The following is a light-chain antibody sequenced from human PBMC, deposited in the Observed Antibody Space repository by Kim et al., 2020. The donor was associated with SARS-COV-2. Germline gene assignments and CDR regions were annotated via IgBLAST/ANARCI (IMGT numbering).Light chain of an antibody. V-gene: IGKV1-12*01. CDR1: QRINNW. CDR2: DAS. CDR3: QQDSSFPLS. Sequence: ASVGDIVTRPCRASQRINNWLILYQQKLGKAPPLLIYDASPLERGVPPRFSGSGSGTDFSLTISSLQPEDFATYFCQQDSSFPLSFGGGTKVDIK. J-gene: IGKJ4*01.